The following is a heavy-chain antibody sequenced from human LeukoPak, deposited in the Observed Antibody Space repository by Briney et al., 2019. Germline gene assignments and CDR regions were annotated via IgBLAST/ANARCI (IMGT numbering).Heavy chain of an antibody. CDR3: ARDPLTNPGLYYFDY. CDR2: IHYSGST. V-gene: IGHV4-38-2*02. D-gene: IGHD1-14*01. J-gene: IGHJ4*02. Sequence: SETLSLTCTVSGYSISSGYYWGRIRQPPGKGLEWIGNIHYSGSTYYNPSLKSRVTISVDTSKNQFSLKLNSVTAADTAVYYCARDPLTNPGLYYFDYWGQGTLVTVSS. CDR1: GYSISSGYY.